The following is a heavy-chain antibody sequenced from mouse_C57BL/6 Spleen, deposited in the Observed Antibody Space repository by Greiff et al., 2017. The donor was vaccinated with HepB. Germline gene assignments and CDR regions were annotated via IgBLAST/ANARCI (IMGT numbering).Heavy chain of an antibody. J-gene: IGHJ4*01. V-gene: IGHV2-6*01. CDR1: GFSFTSYG. D-gene: IGHD1-1*01. Sequence: QVQLKESGPGLVAPSQSLSITCTVSGFSFTSYGVDWVRQSPGKGLEWLGVIWGVGSTNYNSALKSRLSISKDNSKNQVFLKMNSLQTDDTAMYSGARDYYGSSSYAMDYWGQGTSVTVSS. CDR2: IWGVGST. CDR3: ARDYYGSSSYAMDY.